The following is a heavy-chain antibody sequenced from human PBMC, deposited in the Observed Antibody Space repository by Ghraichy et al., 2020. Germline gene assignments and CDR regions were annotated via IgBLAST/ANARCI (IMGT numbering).Heavy chain of an antibody. J-gene: IGHJ6*02. V-gene: IGHV3-30-3*01. D-gene: IGHD5-12*01. CDR2: ISYDGSNK. CDR1: GFTFSSYA. CDR3: ARDLMIVATMLDYYYYGMDV. Sequence: GGSLRLSCAASGFTFSSYAMHWVRQAPGKGLEWVAVISYDGSNKYYADSVKGRFTISRDNSKNTLYLQMNSLRAEDTAVYYCARDLMIVATMLDYYYYGMDVWGQGTTVTVSS.